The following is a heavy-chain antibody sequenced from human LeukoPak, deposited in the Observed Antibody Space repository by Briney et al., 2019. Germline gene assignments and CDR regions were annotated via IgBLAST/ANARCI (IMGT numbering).Heavy chain of an antibody. CDR2: IYSSGNT. CDR1: GGSVSSGSYY. Sequence: SETLSLTCSVSGGSVSSGSYYWSWVRQPPGRGLEWLGYIYSSGNTNYNPSVKSRITILVDTSNNQFSLKLTSVTAADTAVYYCARVTYSGTYFGAAPPRPNDYWGQGTLVAVSS. D-gene: IGHD1-26*01. V-gene: IGHV4-61*01. J-gene: IGHJ4*02. CDR3: ARVTYSGTYFGAAPPRPNDY.